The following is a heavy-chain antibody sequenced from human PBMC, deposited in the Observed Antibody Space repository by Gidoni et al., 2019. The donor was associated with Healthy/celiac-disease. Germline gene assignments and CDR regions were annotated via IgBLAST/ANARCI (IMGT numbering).Heavy chain of an antibody. J-gene: IGHJ4*02. D-gene: IGHD6-13*01. CDR3: ARVGAARSSSSPGGYYFDY. V-gene: IGHV1-69*04. CDR2: IIPILGIA. CDR1: GGTFSSYA. Sequence: QVQLVQSGAEVKQPGSSVTVSCKASGGTFSSYAISWVRQAPGQGLEWMGRIIPILGIANYAQKFQGRVTITADKSTSTAYMELSSLRSEDTAVYCCARVGAARSSSSPGGYYFDYWGQGTLVTVSS.